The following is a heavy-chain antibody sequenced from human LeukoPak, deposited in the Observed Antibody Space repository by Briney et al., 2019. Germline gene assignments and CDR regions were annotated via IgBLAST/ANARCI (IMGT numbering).Heavy chain of an antibody. CDR1: GGSFSGYC. CDR2: INHSGST. D-gene: IGHD6-19*01. V-gene: IGHV4-34*01. CDR3: ARERYSSGWSYYYYYYGMDV. Sequence: SSETLSLTCAVYGGSFSGYCWSWIRQPPGKGLEWIGEINHSGSTNYNPSLKSRVTISVDTSKNQFSLKLSSVTAADTAVYYCARERYSSGWSYYYYYYGMDVWGQGTTVTVSS. J-gene: IGHJ6*02.